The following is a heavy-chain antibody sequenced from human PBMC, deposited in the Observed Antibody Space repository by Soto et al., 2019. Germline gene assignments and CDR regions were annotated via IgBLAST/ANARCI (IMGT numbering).Heavy chain of an antibody. Sequence: GASVKVSCKASGGTFSSYAIRWVRQAPGQGLEWMRGIIPIFGTANYAQKLQGRVTMTTDTSTSTAYMELRSLRSDDTAVYYCARPILGYCSSTSCYHLDSWFDPWGQGTLVTVSS. CDR3: ARPILGYCSSTSCYHLDSWFDP. CDR2: IIPIFGTA. D-gene: IGHD2-2*01. J-gene: IGHJ5*02. CDR1: GGTFSSYA. V-gene: IGHV1-69*05.